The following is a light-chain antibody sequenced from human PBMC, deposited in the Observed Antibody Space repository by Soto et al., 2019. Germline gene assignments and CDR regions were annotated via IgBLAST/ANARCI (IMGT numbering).Light chain of an antibody. CDR3: NSYTSNNTYV. CDR1: ISDVFAFNY. V-gene: IGLV2-14*03. CDR2: DVS. Sequence: QSVRTQPSSVSGSPGQAITISCSGTISDVFAFNYVSWYQQHPGKAPKLMIYDVSNRPSGVSNRFSGSKSGNTASLTISGLRAEDEADYYCNSYTSNNTYVFGTGTKVT. J-gene: IGLJ1*01.